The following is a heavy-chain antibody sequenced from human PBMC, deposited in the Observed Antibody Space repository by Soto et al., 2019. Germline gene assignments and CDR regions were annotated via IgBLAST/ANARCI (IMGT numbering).Heavy chain of an antibody. Sequence: EVPLLESGGGLVQPGGSLRLSCAASGFTFNNYAMNWVRQVPGKGLEWVSAVGGSGVNTYYADSVKGRFTISRDNSKNTLHLQMNSLRAEDTAIYYCAKKATGGLYYFDYWGQGTLVTVSS. V-gene: IGHV3-23*01. CDR3: AKKATGGLYYFDY. J-gene: IGHJ4*02. CDR1: GFTFNNYA. CDR2: VGGSGVNT. D-gene: IGHD2-15*01.